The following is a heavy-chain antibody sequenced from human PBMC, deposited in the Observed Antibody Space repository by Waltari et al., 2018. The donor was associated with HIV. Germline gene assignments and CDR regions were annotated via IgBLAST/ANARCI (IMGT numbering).Heavy chain of an antibody. Sequence: QVQLQESGPGLVKPSETLSLTCTVSGGSVSSGSYYWSWIRQPPGKGLEWIGYMYYSGSTNYNPSLKSRVTISVDRSKNQFSLKLSSVTAADTAVYYCARDRQVPMRGGMDVWGQGTTVTVSS. J-gene: IGHJ6*02. V-gene: IGHV4-61*01. CDR1: GGSVSSGSYY. CDR3: ARDRQVPMRGGMDV. CDR2: MYYSGST.